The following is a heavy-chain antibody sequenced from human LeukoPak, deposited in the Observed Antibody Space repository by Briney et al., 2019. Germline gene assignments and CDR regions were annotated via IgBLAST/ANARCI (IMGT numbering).Heavy chain of an antibody. CDR2: INSDGSST. CDR3: ASPSHYGGSPFDY. J-gene: IGHJ4*02. CDR1: GFTFSSYW. V-gene: IGHV3-74*01. Sequence: PGGSLRLSCAASGFTFSSYWMHWDRQAPGKGLVWVSRINSDGSSTSYADSVKGRFTISRDNAKNTLYLQMNSLRAEDTAVYYCASPSHYGGSPFDYWGQGTLVTVSS. D-gene: IGHD4-23*01.